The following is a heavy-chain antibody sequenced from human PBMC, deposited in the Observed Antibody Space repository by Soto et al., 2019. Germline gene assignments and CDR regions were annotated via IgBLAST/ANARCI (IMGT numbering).Heavy chain of an antibody. J-gene: IGHJ4*02. Sequence: QVQLVESGGGVVQPGRSLRLSCAASGFTFSSYAMHWVRQAPGKGLEWVAVISYDGSNKYYADSVKGRFTISRDNSKNTLYLQRNSLRAEDTAVYYCAGLTLTGTTGSYFDYWGQGTLVTVSS. V-gene: IGHV3-30-3*01. D-gene: IGHD1-7*01. CDR3: AGLTLTGTTGSYFDY. CDR2: ISYDGSNK. CDR1: GFTFSSYA.